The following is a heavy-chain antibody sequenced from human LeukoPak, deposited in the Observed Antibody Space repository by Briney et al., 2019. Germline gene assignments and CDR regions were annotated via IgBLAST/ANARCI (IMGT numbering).Heavy chain of an antibody. CDR3: ATDSYVSGSYYRLFY. V-gene: IGHV3-21*01. CDR1: RFTFSSYS. CDR2: ISSSSSYI. Sequence: GGSLRLSCAASRFTFSSYSMNWVRQAPGKGLEWVSSISSSSSYIYYADSVKGRFTIPRDNAKNTLYLQMNNLRAEDTAIYYCATDSYVSGSYYRLFYWGQGTLVTVSS. D-gene: IGHD3-10*01. J-gene: IGHJ4*02.